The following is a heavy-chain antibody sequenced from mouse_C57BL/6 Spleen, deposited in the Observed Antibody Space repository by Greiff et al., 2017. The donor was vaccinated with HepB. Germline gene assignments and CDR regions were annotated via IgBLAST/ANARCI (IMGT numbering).Heavy chain of an antibody. D-gene: IGHD1-1*01. J-gene: IGHJ3*01. V-gene: IGHV1-81*01. CDR3: ANYYGRSYVIAY. Sequence: VQLQQSGAELARPGASVKQSCKASGYTFTSDGISWVKQRTGQGLEWIGEIYPRSGNTYYNEKSKGKATLTAEKSYRTAYMEIRSLKSEDAAVYVCANYYGRSYVIAYWGQGTLVTVSA. CDR2: IYPRSGNT. CDR1: GYTFTSDG.